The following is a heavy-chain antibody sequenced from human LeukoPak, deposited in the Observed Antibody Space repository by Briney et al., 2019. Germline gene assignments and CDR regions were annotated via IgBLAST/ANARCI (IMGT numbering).Heavy chain of an antibody. D-gene: IGHD6-13*01. V-gene: IGHV3-23*01. Sequence: GGSLRLSCAASGFTFSSYAMSWVRQAPGKGLEWVSAISGSGGSTYYADSVKGRFTISRDNSKNTLYLQMNSLRAEDTAVYYCYSSSSWIGDAFDIWGQGTMVTVSS. CDR2: ISGSGGST. CDR3: YSSSSWIGDAFDI. J-gene: IGHJ3*02. CDR1: GFTFSSYA.